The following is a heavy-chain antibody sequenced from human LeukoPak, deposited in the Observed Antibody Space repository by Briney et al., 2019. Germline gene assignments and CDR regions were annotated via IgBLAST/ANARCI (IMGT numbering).Heavy chain of an antibody. V-gene: IGHV3-23*01. J-gene: IGHJ4*02. D-gene: IGHD5-18*01. Sequence: GGSPRLSCAASGFTFNIYAMNWVRQAPGKGLEWVSVISGSGDSTYYADSVKGRFTISRDNSKNTLYLQMNSLRAEDTAVYYCAKARAAMVTDYWGQGTLVTVSS. CDR3: AKARAAMVTDY. CDR2: ISGSGDST. CDR1: GFTFNIYA.